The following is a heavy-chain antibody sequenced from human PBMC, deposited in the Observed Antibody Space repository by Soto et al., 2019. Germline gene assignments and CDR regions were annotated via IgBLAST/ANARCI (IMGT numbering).Heavy chain of an antibody. CDR1: GGSISSGGYS. Sequence: SETLSLTCAVSGGSISSGGYSWSWIRQPPGKGLEWIGYIYHSGSTYYNPSLKSRVTISVDRSKNQFSLKLSSVTAADTAVYYCARGTGGRYYYGMDVWGQGTTVTVS. D-gene: IGHD2-15*01. CDR3: ARGTGGRYYYGMDV. CDR2: IYHSGST. V-gene: IGHV4-30-2*01. J-gene: IGHJ6*02.